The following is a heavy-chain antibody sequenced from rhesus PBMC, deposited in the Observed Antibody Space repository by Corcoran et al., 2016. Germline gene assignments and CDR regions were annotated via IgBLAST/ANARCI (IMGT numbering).Heavy chain of an antibody. V-gene: IGHV4-122*02. Sequence: QVQLQESGPGLVKPSETLSLTCAVSGGSISSGYYYWSWIRQPPGKGLEWIGYITYSGSASYNPSLKSRVTISRDTSKNQFSLKLSSVTAADTAVYYCARGYCTSTTCYDGFSLDVWGRGVLVTVSS. CDR1: GGSISSGYYY. J-gene: IGHJ5-2*02. CDR2: ITYSGSA. CDR3: ARGYCTSTTCYDGFSLDV. D-gene: IGHD2-2*01.